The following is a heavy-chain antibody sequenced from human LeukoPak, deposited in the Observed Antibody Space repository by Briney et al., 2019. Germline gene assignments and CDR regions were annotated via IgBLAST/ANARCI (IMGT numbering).Heavy chain of an antibody. CDR3: ARDGRWLDSSSAYYYYGMDV. D-gene: IGHD3/OR15-3a*01. CDR1: GFTVSSNY. V-gene: IGHV3-66*01. J-gene: IGHJ6*02. Sequence: GGSLTLSCAASGFTVSSNYMSWVRQAPGKGLAWVSVIYSGGSTYYADSVTGGFTISRDNSKNPLYLQMNSLRAEDTAVYYCARDGRWLDSSSAYYYYGMDVWGQGTTVTVSS. CDR2: IYSGGST.